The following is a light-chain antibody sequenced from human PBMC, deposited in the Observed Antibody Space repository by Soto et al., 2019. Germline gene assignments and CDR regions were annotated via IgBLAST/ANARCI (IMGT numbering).Light chain of an antibody. J-gene: IGLJ2*01. CDR2: EVD. V-gene: IGLV2-14*01. CDR3: SSYSRSSALV. Sequence: QSALTQPASVSGSPGQSITISCTGTSSDVGAYDYVSWYRHHPGQAPKLVIYEVDNRPLGVSNRFSGSKFGNTASLTISGLQTEDEADYYCSSYSRSSALVFGGGTKLTVL. CDR1: SSDVGAYDY.